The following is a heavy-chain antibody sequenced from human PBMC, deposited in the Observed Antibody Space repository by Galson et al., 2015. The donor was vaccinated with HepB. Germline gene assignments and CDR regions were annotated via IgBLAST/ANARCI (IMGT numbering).Heavy chain of an antibody. J-gene: IGHJ6*02. CDR3: ARERDRVGALLYYGMDV. Sequence: SVKVSCKASGGTFGSHGISWVRQAPGQGPEWMGGLSPVFGTTDYAQKFQGRLSISADVSTSTVYMELSSLRSGDTAIYYCARERDRVGALLYYGMDVWGQGTAVTVSS. V-gene: IGHV1-69*13. CDR1: GGTFGSHG. CDR2: LSPVFGTT. D-gene: IGHD1-26*01.